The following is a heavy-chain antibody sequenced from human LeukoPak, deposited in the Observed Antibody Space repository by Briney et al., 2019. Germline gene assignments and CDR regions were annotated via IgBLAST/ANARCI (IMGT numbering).Heavy chain of an antibody. J-gene: IGHJ3*02. D-gene: IGHD3-10*01. V-gene: IGHV4-30-4*08. CDR1: GGSISSGDYY. CDR3: ARHPIWFGEPYDAFDI. CDR2: IHYSGSS. Sequence: PSQTLSLTCTVSGGSISSGDYYWSWIRQPPGKGLEWIGYIHYSGSSNYNPSLKSRVTLSVDTSKNQFSLRLSSVTAADTAVYYCARHPIWFGEPYDAFDIWGQGTMVTVSS.